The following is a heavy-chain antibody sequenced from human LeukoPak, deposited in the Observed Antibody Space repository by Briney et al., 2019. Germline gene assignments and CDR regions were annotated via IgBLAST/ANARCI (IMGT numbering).Heavy chain of an antibody. V-gene: IGHV1-18*01. CDR3: ARATNYDILTGYYFDY. CDR2: ISAYNGNT. Sequence: GASVKVSCKVVGTSFTNYGITWVRQAPGQGLEWMGWISAYNGNTNYAQKLQGRVTMTTDTSTSTAYMELRSLRSDDTAVYYCARATNYDILTGYYFDYWGQGTLVTVSS. D-gene: IGHD3-9*01. CDR1: GTSFTNYG. J-gene: IGHJ4*02.